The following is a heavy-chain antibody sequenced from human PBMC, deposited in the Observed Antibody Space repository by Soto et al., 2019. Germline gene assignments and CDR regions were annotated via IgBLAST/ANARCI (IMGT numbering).Heavy chain of an antibody. V-gene: IGHV4-34*01. Sequence: EQLQQWGAGLLKPSETLSLTCTVFGGSLSGYFWSWIRQPPGKGLEWIGEVSDSGSPNYSPSLKSRVTISVDTSRNQFSLKLTSVIAADTAVYFCARAGFSGPFDAFDIWGQGTMVTVSS. CDR3: ARAGFSGPFDAFDI. D-gene: IGHD1-26*01. CDR1: GGSLSGYF. J-gene: IGHJ3*02. CDR2: VSDSGSP.